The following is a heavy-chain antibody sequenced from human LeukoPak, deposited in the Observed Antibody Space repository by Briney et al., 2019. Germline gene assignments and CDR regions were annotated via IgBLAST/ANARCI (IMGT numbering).Heavy chain of an antibody. D-gene: IGHD1-26*01. CDR2: ISPYTTKT. CDR1: GGTFSNYG. V-gene: IGHV1-18*01. CDR3: AREGGVGPTAPPDYYSYQMDV. J-gene: IGHJ6*03. Sequence: GASVKVSCKASGGTFSNYGVTWVRQAPGQGLEWMGWISPYTTKTNYAQSLQGRVTMTTDTSTSTAYMELRSLRSDDTAVYYCAREGGVGPTAPPDYYSYQMDVWGKGTTVTVSS.